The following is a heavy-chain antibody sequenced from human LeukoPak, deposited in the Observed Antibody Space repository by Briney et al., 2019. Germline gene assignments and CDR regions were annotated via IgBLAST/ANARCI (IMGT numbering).Heavy chain of an antibody. CDR3: ARDRSEGWLQHHYYYYYMDV. V-gene: IGHV6-1*01. CDR2: TYYRSKWYN. D-gene: IGHD5-24*01. CDR1: GDSVSSNSAA. Sequence: SQTLSLTCAISGDSVSSNSAAWNWIRQSPSRGLEWLGRTYYRSKWYNDYAVSVKSRITINPDTSKNQFSLRLNSVTPEDTAVYYCARDRSEGWLQHHYYYYYMDVWGKGTTVTVSS. J-gene: IGHJ6*03.